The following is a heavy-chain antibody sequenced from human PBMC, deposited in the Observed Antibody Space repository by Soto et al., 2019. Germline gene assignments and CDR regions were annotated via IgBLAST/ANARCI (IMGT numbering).Heavy chain of an antibody. CDR2: ISASGGSR. D-gene: IGHD3-22*01. V-gene: IGHV3-23*01. J-gene: IGHJ6*02. CDR1: GFTFDSYG. CDR3: ARRYYYDGSGPYGMDV. Sequence: GGSLRLSCAVSGFTFDSYGMSWVRQAPGKGLEWVSAISASGGSRYYADSVKGRFTISRDNSKNTLFLQMNSLSAEDTAVYYCARRYYYDGSGPYGMDVWGQGTTVTVSS.